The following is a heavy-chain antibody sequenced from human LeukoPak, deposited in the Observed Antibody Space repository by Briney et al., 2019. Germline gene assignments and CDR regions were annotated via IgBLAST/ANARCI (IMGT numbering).Heavy chain of an antibody. CDR3: TTDRSSYRTNGVCYPFDY. CDR1: GFTFSNAW. J-gene: IGHJ4*02. V-gene: IGHV3-15*01. Sequence: PGGSLRLSCAASGFTFSNAWMSWVRQAPGKGLEWVGRIKSKTDGGTTDYAAPVKGRFTISRDDSKNTLYLQMNSLKTEDTAVYYCTTDRSSYRTNGVCYPFDYWGQGTLVTVSS. D-gene: IGHD2-8*01. CDR2: IKSKTDGGTT.